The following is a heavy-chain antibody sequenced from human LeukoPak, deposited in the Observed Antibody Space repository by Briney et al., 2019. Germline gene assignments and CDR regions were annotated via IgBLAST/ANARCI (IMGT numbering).Heavy chain of an antibody. CDR3: ATYTSAIQYFLY. D-gene: IGHD6-19*01. Sequence: ASVKVSCKASGYSFTDYYIHWVRQAPGQGPEWMGWVNPSGGATKYAQKFQDRVTMTRDTSISTAHLELSGLTSDDTAVYYCATYTSAIQYFLYWGLGTLVTVSS. J-gene: IGHJ4*02. CDR2: VNPSGGAT. V-gene: IGHV1-2*02. CDR1: GYSFTDYY.